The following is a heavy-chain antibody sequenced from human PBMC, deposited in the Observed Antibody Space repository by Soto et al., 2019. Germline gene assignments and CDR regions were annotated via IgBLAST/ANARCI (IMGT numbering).Heavy chain of an antibody. CDR1: GGTFSSYT. CDR3: ARAINRSQFGAAPSYPPNFYYYYYMDV. CDR2: IIPILGIA. Sequence: ASVKVSCKASGGTFSSYTISWVRQAPGQGLEWMGRIIPILGIANYAQKFQGRVTITADKSTSTAYMELSSLRSEDTAVYYCARAINRSQFGAAPSYPPNFYYYYYMDVWGKGTTVTVSS. D-gene: IGHD3-10*01. J-gene: IGHJ6*03. V-gene: IGHV1-69*02.